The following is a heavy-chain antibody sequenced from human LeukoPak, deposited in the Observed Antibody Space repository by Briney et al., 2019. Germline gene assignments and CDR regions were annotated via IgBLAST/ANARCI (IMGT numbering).Heavy chain of an antibody. D-gene: IGHD6-13*01. J-gene: IGHJ4*02. CDR2: VSGSGASA. V-gene: IGHV3-23*01. Sequence: GSLRLSCAASGFTFSSYAMSWVRQAPGKGLEWVSGVSGSGASAFYADSVKGRFTISRDNSKNTLYLQMNSLRAEDTAVYYCAKQNPPSSSWHIKYPIDYWGQGTLVTVSS. CDR3: AKQNPPSSSWHIKYPIDY. CDR1: GFTFSSYA.